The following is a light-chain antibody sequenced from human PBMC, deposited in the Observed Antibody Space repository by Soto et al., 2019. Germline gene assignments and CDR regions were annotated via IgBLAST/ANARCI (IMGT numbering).Light chain of an antibody. CDR3: SSYARNRDVL. CDR1: SSDVGGYSY. J-gene: IGLJ2*01. V-gene: IGLV2-8*01. Sequence: QSALTQPPSASGSPGQSVAISCTGTSSDVGGYSYVSWYQQHPGKAPKLMIYEVSKRPSGVPDRFSGSKSGNTASLTVSGLQAEDEADYYCSSYARNRDVLFGGGTKVTV. CDR2: EVS.